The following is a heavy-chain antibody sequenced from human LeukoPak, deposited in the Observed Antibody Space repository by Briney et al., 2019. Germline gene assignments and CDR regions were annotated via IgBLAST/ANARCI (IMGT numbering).Heavy chain of an antibody. V-gene: IGHV4-38-2*02. CDR1: GYSISSGYF. Sequence: PSETLSLTCTVSGYSISSGYFWGWIRQPPGKGLEWIASIYHSGSTYYTPSLKSRVTISVDTSKNQFSLKLSSVTAADTAVYYCARHPTYTPIDYWGQGTLVTVSS. J-gene: IGHJ4*02. D-gene: IGHD2-2*02. CDR2: IYHSGST. CDR3: ARHPTYTPIDY.